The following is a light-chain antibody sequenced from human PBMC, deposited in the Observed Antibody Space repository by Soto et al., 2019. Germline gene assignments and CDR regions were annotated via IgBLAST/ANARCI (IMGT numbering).Light chain of an antibody. CDR1: SSDVGGYNY. CDR2: DVS. V-gene: IGLV2-11*01. Sequence: QSALTQPASVSGSPGQSITISCTGTSSDVGGYNYVSWYQQHPGKAPKLMIYDVSSRPSGVPDRLSGSKSGNTASLTISGLQAEDEADYYCSSYAGTSTFVVFGGGTKLTVL. J-gene: IGLJ2*01. CDR3: SSYAGTSTFVV.